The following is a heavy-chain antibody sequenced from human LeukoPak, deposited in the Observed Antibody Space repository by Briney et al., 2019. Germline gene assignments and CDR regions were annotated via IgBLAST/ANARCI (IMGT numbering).Heavy chain of an antibody. CDR3: ARVVYSGSWGYFDY. J-gene: IGHJ4*02. CDR2: ISLTGET. CDR1: GGSISSTNW. V-gene: IGHV4-4*02. D-gene: IGHD3-10*01. Sequence: SETLSLTCGVSGGSISSTNWWSWVRQPPGQGLEWIGEISLTGETNYNPSLNGRVTMSLDESRNQLSLDLTSVTAADTAIYYCARVVYSGSWGYFDYWGQGILVTVSS.